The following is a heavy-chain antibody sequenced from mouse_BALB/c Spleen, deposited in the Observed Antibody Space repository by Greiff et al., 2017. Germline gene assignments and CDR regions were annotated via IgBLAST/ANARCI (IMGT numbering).Heavy chain of an antibody. Sequence: QVQLQQSGAELMKPGASVKISCKATGYTFSSYWIEWVKQRPGHGLEWIGEILPGSGSTNYNEKFKGKATFTADTSSNTAYMQLSSLTSEDSAVYYCARRNVYGAWFAYWGQGTLVTVSA. J-gene: IGHJ3*01. D-gene: IGHD2-2*01. CDR3: ARRNVYGAWFAY. CDR2: ILPGSGST. CDR1: GYTFSSYW. V-gene: IGHV1-9*01.